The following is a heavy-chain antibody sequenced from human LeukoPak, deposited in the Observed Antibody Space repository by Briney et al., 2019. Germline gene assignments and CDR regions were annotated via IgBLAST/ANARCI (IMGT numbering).Heavy chain of an antibody. V-gene: IGHV3-74*01. CDR2: INSDGSST. CDR1: GFTFSSYW. CDR3: ARVSVVAGTWFFDY. J-gene: IGHJ4*02. D-gene: IGHD6-19*01. Sequence: GGSLRLSCAASGFTFSSYWMHWVRQAPGKGLVWVSRINSDGSSTSYADSVKGRFTISRDNAKNTLYLQMNSLRAEDTAVYYCARVSVVAGTWFFDYWGQGTLVTVSS.